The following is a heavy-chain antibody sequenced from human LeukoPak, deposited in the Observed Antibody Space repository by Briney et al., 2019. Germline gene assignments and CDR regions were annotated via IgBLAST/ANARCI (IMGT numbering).Heavy chain of an antibody. CDR1: GFTFNSYW. D-gene: IGHD6-19*01. J-gene: IGHJ4*02. Sequence: SGGSLRLSCATSGFTFNSYWMSWVRQAPGKGLEWVANIKPDGSEKYYVASVTGRFTISRDNAKNSLYLQMNSLRADDTAAYYCASHSSGWFGWGQGTLVTVSS. V-gene: IGHV3-7*01. CDR2: IKPDGSEK. CDR3: ASHSSGWFG.